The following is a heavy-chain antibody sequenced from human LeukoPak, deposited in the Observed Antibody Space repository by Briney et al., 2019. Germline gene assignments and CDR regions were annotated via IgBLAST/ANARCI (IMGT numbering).Heavy chain of an antibody. D-gene: IGHD6-13*01. J-gene: IGHJ4*02. Sequence: SETLSLTCAVSGGSISSSNWWSWVRQPPGKGLEWIGEIYHSGSTNYNPSLKSRVTMPVDKSKNRFSLRLTSVTAADTAVYYCARDAYSSSWLDFWGQGTLVTVSS. CDR1: GGSISSSNW. V-gene: IGHV4-4*02. CDR3: ARDAYSSSWLDF. CDR2: IYHSGST.